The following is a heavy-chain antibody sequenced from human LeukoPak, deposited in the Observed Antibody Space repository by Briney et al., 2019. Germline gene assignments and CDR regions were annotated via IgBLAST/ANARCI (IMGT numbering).Heavy chain of an antibody. CDR3: AKSRGSGSKMARGVNFDY. CDR2: INFSSRTT. Sequence: GGSLRLSCAASGFTFSSYSMNWVRQAPGKGLEWVSYINFSSRTTYYADSVKGRFTISRDNSKNTLFLQMNSLRAEDTAVYYCAKSRGSGSKMARGVNFDYWGQGTLVTVSS. CDR1: GFTFSSYS. J-gene: IGHJ4*02. D-gene: IGHD3-10*01. V-gene: IGHV3-48*01.